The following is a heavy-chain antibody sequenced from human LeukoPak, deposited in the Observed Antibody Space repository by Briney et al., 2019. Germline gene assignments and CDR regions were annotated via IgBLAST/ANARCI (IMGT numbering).Heavy chain of an antibody. CDR2: IYYSGST. CDR1: GGSISSSSYY. J-gene: IGHJ5*02. CDR3: ARGTYYDFWSGYYTGINWFDP. Sequence: SETLSLTCTVSGGSISSSSYYWGWIRQPPGKGLEWIGSIYYSGSTCYNPSLKSRVTISVDTSKNQFSLKLSSVTAADTAVCYCARGTYYDFWSGYYTGINWFDPWGQGTLVTVSS. D-gene: IGHD3-3*01. V-gene: IGHV4-39*01.